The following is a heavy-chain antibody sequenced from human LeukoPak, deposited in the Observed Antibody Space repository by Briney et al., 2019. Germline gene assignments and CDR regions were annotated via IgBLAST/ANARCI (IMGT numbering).Heavy chain of an antibody. CDR3: ARGRVVRGVHFDY. J-gene: IGHJ4*02. Sequence: ASVKVSCKASGYSFTSYYMHWVRQAPGQGLEWMGFINPSGSSAAYAQKFQGRLTMTRDMSTSTDYMELTSLTSDDTAVYYCARGRVVRGVHFDYWGQGTLVTVSS. V-gene: IGHV1-46*01. D-gene: IGHD3-10*01. CDR2: INPSGSSA. CDR1: GYSFTSYY.